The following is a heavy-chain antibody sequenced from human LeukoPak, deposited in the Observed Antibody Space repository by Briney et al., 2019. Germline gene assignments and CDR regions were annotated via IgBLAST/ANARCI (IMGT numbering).Heavy chain of an antibody. CDR2: IYHSGST. J-gene: IGHJ4*02. CDR1: GGSISTSYW. CDR3: ARGGDLRYFDWSALWTFDY. Sequence: SETLSPTCGVSGGSISTSYWWSWVRQPPGKGLEWIGEIYHSGSTNYNPSLKSRVTISMDKSKNQFSLNMSSVTAADTAVYYCARGGDLRYFDWSALWTFDYWGQGTLVTVSS. V-gene: IGHV4-4*02. D-gene: IGHD3-9*01.